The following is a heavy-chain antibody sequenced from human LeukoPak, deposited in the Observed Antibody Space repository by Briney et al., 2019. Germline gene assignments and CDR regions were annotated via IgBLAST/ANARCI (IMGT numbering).Heavy chain of an antibody. V-gene: IGHV1-69*01. Sequence: SVKVSCKASGGTFSSYAISWVRQAPGQGLEWMGGIIPIFGTANYAQKFQGRVTTTADESTSTAYMELSSLRSEDTAVYYCARDGTRYCSGGSCLGKASLGYWGQGTLVTVSS. CDR1: GGTFSSYA. J-gene: IGHJ4*02. CDR3: ARDGTRYCSGGSCLGKASLGY. CDR2: IIPIFGTA. D-gene: IGHD2-15*01.